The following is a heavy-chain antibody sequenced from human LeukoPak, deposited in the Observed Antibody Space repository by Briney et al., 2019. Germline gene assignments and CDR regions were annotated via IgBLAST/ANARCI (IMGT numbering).Heavy chain of an antibody. CDR1: GFTFGDYA. Sequence: PSGGSLRLSCTASGFTFGDYAMSWFRQAPGKGLEWVGFIRSKAYGGTTEYAASVKGRFTISRDDSKSIAYLQMNSLKTEDTAVYYCTRDMVRFSVYYMDVWGKGTTVTVSS. D-gene: IGHD4/OR15-4a*01. CDR2: IRSKAYGGTT. V-gene: IGHV3-49*03. J-gene: IGHJ6*03. CDR3: TRDMVRFSVYYMDV.